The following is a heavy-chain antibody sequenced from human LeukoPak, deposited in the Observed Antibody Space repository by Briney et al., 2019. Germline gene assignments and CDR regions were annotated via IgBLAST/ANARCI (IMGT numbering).Heavy chain of an antibody. CDR2: INHSGNT. D-gene: IGHD2-2*01. CDR1: GGSFSGYY. Sequence: SETLSLTCAVYGGSFSGYYWSWIRQPPGKGLEWIGEINHSGNTNYNPSLKSRVTISVDTSKNQFSLKLSSVTAADTAVYYCASRYCSSTSCYLGWFDPWGQGTLVTVSS. J-gene: IGHJ5*02. V-gene: IGHV4-34*01. CDR3: ASRYCSSTSCYLGWFDP.